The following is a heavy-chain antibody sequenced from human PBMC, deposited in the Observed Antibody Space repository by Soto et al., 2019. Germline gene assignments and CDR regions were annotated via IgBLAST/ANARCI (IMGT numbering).Heavy chain of an antibody. CDR1: GGSISSYY. Sequence: SETLSLTCTVSGGSISSYYWSWIRQPPGKGLEWIGYIYYSGSTNYNPSLKSRVTISVDTSKNQSSLKLSSVTAADTAVYYCARDRYHSSGWHADAFDIWGQGTMVTVSS. J-gene: IGHJ3*02. V-gene: IGHV4-59*01. CDR2: IYYSGST. CDR3: ARDRYHSSGWHADAFDI. D-gene: IGHD6-19*01.